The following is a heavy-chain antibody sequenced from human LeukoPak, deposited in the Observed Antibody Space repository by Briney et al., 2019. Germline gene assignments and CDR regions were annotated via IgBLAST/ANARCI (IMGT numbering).Heavy chain of an antibody. CDR3: AKDSPGIAAAGTLDY. Sequence: GGSLRLSCAASGFTFSSYWMSWVRQAPGKGLEWVANIKQDGSEKYYVDSVKGRFTISRDNSKNTLYLQMNSLRAEDTAVYYCAKDSPGIAAAGTLDYWGQGTLVTVSS. CDR1: GFTFSSYW. CDR2: IKQDGSEK. J-gene: IGHJ4*02. V-gene: IGHV3-7*01. D-gene: IGHD6-13*01.